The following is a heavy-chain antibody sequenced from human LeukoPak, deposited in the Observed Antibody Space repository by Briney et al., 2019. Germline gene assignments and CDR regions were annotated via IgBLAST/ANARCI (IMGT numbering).Heavy chain of an antibody. V-gene: IGHV1-2*02. Sequence: GASVKVSCKASGYTFTSYAMNWVRQAPGQGLEWMGWINPNSGGTNYAQKFQGRVTMTRDTSISTAYMELSRLRSDDTAVYYCARATPYGSGSYYNVFFDYWGQGTLVTVSS. CDR2: INPNSGGT. CDR1: GYTFTSYA. CDR3: ARATPYGSGSYYNVFFDY. D-gene: IGHD3-10*01. J-gene: IGHJ4*02.